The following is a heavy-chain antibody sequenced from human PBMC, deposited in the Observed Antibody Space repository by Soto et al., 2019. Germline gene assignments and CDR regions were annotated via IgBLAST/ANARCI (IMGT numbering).Heavy chain of an antibody. CDR1: GYTFTSYG. D-gene: IGHD6-6*01. V-gene: IGHV1-18*04. CDR2: ISAYNGNT. J-gene: IGHJ4*02. CDR3: ARHLDEYSSASGFDY. Sequence: ASVKVSCKASGYTFTSYGISWVRQAPGQGLEWMGWISAYNGNTNYAQKLQGRVTMTTDTSTSTAYMELSSLKASDTATYYCARHLDEYSSASGFDYWGQGTLVTVSS.